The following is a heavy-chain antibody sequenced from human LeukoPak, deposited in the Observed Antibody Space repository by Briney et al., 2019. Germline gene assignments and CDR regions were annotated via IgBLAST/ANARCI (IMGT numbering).Heavy chain of an antibody. J-gene: IGHJ4*02. CDR1: GYTFTGYY. Sequence: ASVKVSCKASGYTFTGYYMHWVRQAPGQGLEWMGWINPNSGGTNYAQKFQGRVTMTRDTSISTAYMELSRLRSDDTAVYYCARDCSGYYSNFDYWGQGTLVTVSS. CDR2: INPNSGGT. D-gene: IGHD3-22*01. V-gene: IGHV1-2*02. CDR3: ARDCSGYYSNFDY.